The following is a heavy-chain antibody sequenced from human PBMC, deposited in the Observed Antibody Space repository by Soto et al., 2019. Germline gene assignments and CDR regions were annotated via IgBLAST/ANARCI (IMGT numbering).Heavy chain of an antibody. Sequence: GGSLRLSCAASGFTFSNAWMSWVRQAPGKGLEWVGRIKSKTDGGTTDYAAPVKGRFTISRDDSKNTLYLQMNSLKTEDTAVYSCTTDRVSVGPDAFDIWGQGTMVTVSS. J-gene: IGHJ3*02. D-gene: IGHD2-21*01. CDR3: TTDRVSVGPDAFDI. CDR1: GFTFSNAW. V-gene: IGHV3-15*01. CDR2: IKSKTDGGTT.